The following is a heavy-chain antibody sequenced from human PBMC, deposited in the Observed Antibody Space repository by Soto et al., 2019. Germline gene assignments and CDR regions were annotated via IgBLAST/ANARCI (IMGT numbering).Heavy chain of an antibody. CDR3: ARGGLEPFHY. V-gene: IGHV3-74*01. Sequence: EVQLVESGGGLVQSGGSLRLSCATSGFTFSDEWMHWVRQVPGKGLVWVSRINKDGSYKNYADFVEGRFTISRDDAKSELYLHMDRLRAEDTAVYYCARGGLEPFHYLGQGALVTASS. CDR2: INKDGSYK. D-gene: IGHD1-1*01. J-gene: IGHJ4*02. CDR1: GFTFSDEW.